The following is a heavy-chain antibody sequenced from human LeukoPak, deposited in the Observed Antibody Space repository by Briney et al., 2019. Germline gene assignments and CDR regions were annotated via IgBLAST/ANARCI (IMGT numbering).Heavy chain of an antibody. CDR3: ARESVPAVAARRGLNY. D-gene: IGHD6-6*01. V-gene: IGHV1-2*02. J-gene: IGHJ4*02. CDR2: INPNSGGT. CDR1: GYTFTDYY. Sequence: ASVKVSCKASGYTFTDYYMHWVRQAPGQGLEWTGWINPNSGGTNYAQKFQGRVTMTRATSISTVYMEMSRLRSDDTAVYYCARESVPAVAARRGLNYWGQGTLVAVSS.